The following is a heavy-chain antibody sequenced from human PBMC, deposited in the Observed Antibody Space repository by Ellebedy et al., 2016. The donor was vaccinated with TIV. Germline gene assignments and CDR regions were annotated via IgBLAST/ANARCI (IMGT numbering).Heavy chain of an antibody. J-gene: IGHJ4*02. Sequence: GESLKISCAASGFTFSTYWMSWVRQAPGKGLEWVANIKQDGSEEFYVDSVKGRFSISRDNGKKSLYLQMNSLRAEDTAVYYCARLTYNFNWYRRGYFDYWGQGTLVSVSS. D-gene: IGHD1-1*01. CDR2: IKQDGSEE. V-gene: IGHV3-7*01. CDR1: GFTFSTYW. CDR3: ARLTYNFNWYRRGYFDY.